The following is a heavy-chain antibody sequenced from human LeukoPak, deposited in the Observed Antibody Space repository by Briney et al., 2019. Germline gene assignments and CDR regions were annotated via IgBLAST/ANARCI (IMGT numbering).Heavy chain of an antibody. CDR3: ARGITMVRGVIFDY. J-gene: IGHJ4*02. D-gene: IGHD3-10*01. Sequence: PSETLSLTCTVSGGSISSSSYYWGWIRQPPGKGLEWIGSIYYSGSTYYNPSLKSRVTISVDTSKNQFSLKLSSVTAADTAVYYCARGITMVRGVIFDYWGQGTLVTVSS. CDR2: IYYSGST. V-gene: IGHV4-39*01. CDR1: GGSISSSSYY.